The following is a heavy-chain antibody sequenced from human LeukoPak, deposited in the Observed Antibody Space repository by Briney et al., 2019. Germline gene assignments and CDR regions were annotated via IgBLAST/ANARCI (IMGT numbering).Heavy chain of an antibody. CDR1: GYTFTDYH. CDR3: ARAVYSSGWNDY. CDR2: INPKSGGT. V-gene: IGHV1-2*02. Sequence: PSVNVSCKASGYTFTDYHMHWVRQAPGRGLEWMGWINPKSGGTKYAQNFQGRVTMSRDTSISTAYMELDRLRSDDAAVYFCARAVYSSGWNDYWGQGTLVTVSS. D-gene: IGHD6-19*01. J-gene: IGHJ4*02.